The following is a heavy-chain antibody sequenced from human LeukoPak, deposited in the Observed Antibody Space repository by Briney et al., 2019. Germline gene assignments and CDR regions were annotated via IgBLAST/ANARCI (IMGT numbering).Heavy chain of an antibody. CDR1: GYTFTGYY. CDR3: ARDGAAMSSDY. D-gene: IGHD5-18*01. CDR2: IIPIFGTA. V-gene: IGHV1-69*05. Sequence: SVKVSCKASGYTFTGYYMHWVRQAPGQGLEWMGRIIPIFGTANYAQKSQGRVTITTDESTSTAYMELSSLRSEDTAVYYCARDGAAMSSDYWGQGTLVTVSS. J-gene: IGHJ4*02.